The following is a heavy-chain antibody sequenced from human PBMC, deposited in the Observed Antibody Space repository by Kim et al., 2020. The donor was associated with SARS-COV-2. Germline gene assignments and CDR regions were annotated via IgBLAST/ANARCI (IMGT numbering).Heavy chain of an antibody. J-gene: IGHJ6*02. V-gene: IGHV6-1*01. CDR2: TYYRSKWYT. Sequence: SETLSLTCAISGDSVSSNSAAWNWIRQSPSRGLEWLGRTYYRSKWYTDYAVSVKGRITINPDTSKNRFSLQLNSLTPEDTAVYYCARNTSSRYFYGMDVWGQGTTVIVSS. CDR1: GDSVSSNSAA. CDR3: ARNTSSRYFYGMDV. D-gene: IGHD6-13*01.